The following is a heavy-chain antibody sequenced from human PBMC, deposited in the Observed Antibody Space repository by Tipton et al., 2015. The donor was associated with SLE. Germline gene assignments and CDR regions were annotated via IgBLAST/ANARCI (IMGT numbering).Heavy chain of an antibody. Sequence: QLVQSGGGSIQPGGSLRLSCAASAFTFRNYEMNWVRQAPGKGLEWLSYIDFSGTTTYYADSVRGRFTVSRDNAKNSLYLQMNSLRANDTAVYYCARDRRLTAFGVVGDSDIWGQGTMVTVSA. CDR3: ARDRRLTAFGVVGDSDI. J-gene: IGHJ3*02. D-gene: IGHD3-3*01. V-gene: IGHV3-48*03. CDR1: AFTFRNYE. CDR2: IDFSGTTT.